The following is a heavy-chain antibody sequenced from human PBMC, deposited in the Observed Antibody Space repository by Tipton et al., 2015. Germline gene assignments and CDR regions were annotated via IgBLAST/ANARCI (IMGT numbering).Heavy chain of an antibody. D-gene: IGHD1-7*01. CDR1: VGSISNNY. CDR2: ISFSGTT. CDR3: ARGGSYRWNYVNGFDY. J-gene: IGHJ4*02. Sequence: TLSLTCSVSVGSISNNYWSWIRQSPGKGLEWIGYISFSGTTNYNPSLRSRVTISLDMSKNQFSLRLISLTAADTAVYYCARGGSYRWNYVNGFDYWGQGTQVTVSS. V-gene: IGHV4-59*01.